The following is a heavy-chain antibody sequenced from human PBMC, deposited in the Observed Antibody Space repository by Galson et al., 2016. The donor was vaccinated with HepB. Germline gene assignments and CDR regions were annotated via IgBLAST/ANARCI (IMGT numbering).Heavy chain of an antibody. D-gene: IGHD2-15*01. CDR3: ARDRSGYSRGDLA. CDR2: INPTGVRT. V-gene: IGHV1-46*01. CDR1: GGTFSSYA. Sequence: SVKVSCKASGGTFSSYAISWVRQAPGQGLEWMGVINPTGVRTNYAQKFQGRVTMTRDTSTSTVYMELSGLGPEDTAVYYCARDRSGYSRGDLAWGQGTLVTVSS. J-gene: IGHJ5*02.